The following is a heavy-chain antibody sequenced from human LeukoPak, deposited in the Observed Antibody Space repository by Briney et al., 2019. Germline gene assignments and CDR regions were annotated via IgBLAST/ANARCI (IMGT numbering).Heavy chain of an antibody. V-gene: IGHV3-74*03. CDR2: IKSDGSST. J-gene: IGHJ5*02. CDR1: GFTFSGYL. Sequence: GGSLRLSCAASGFTFSGYLMHWVRQAPGKGLVWVSRIKSDGSSTTYADSVKGRFTVSRDNAKSTLYLQMNSLRAEDTAVYYCVRSDWFDPWGQGILVTVSS. CDR3: VRSDWFDP.